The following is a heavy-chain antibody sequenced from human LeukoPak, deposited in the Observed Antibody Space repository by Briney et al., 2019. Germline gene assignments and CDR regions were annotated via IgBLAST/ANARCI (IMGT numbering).Heavy chain of an antibody. CDR1: GFTFSSYA. J-gene: IGHJ3*02. Sequence: GGSLRLSCAASGFTFSSYAMSWVRQAPGKGLEWVSAISGRGGSTYYADSVKGRFTISRDSSKNTLYLQMNSLRPEDTALYYCAKVRSRYIWGTPQWPFDMWGQGTMVTV. CDR3: AKVRSRYIWGTPQWPFDM. V-gene: IGHV3-23*01. D-gene: IGHD3-16*01. CDR2: ISGRGGST.